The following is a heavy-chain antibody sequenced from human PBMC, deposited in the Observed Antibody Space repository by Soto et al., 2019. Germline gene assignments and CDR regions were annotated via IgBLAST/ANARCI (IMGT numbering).Heavy chain of an antibody. CDR3: ATGRGSGFGTLGYYFDY. Sequence: GGSLRLSCAASGFTFDDYAMHWVRQAPGKGLEWVSGISWNSGSIGYADSVKGRFTISRDNAKNSLYLQMNSLRAEDTALYYCATGRGSGFGTLGYYFDYWGQGTLVTVSS. CDR2: ISWNSGSI. J-gene: IGHJ4*02. CDR1: GFTFDDYA. D-gene: IGHD1-1*01. V-gene: IGHV3-9*01.